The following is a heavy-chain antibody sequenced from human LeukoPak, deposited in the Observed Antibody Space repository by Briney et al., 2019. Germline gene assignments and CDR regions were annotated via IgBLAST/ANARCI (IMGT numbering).Heavy chain of an antibody. Sequence: LETLSLSCTVSGDSISSHYWSWIRQPPGKGLEWISYIYYIGSTNYNPSLKSGVTISVGTSKNRSSLKLSSIPSAPTTVYYCARDGDDFWSDYHSFDYWGQGTLVTVSS. D-gene: IGHD3-3*01. CDR3: ARDGDDFWSDYHSFDY. V-gene: IGHV4-59*11. CDR2: IYYIGST. J-gene: IGHJ4*02. CDR1: GDSISSHY.